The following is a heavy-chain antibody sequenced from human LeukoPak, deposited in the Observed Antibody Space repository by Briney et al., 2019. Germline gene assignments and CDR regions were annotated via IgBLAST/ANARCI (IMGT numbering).Heavy chain of an antibody. V-gene: IGHV1-2*02. CDR1: GYTFTGYY. D-gene: IGHD3-10*01. CDR2: IKPNSGGT. CDR3: ARDPILLWFGEFSNWFDP. Sequence: ASVKVACKASGYTFTGYYMCWVRQAPVQGLEWMGWIKPNSGGTNYAQKFQGRVTMTRDTSISTAYMELSRLRSDDTAVYYCARDPILLWFGEFSNWFDPWGQGTLVTVSS. J-gene: IGHJ5*02.